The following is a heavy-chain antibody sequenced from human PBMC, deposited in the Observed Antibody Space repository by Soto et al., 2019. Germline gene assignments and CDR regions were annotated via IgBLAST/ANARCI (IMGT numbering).Heavy chain of an antibody. J-gene: IGHJ5*02. CDR1: GGSVNGYY. D-gene: IGHD1-26*01. V-gene: IGHV4-34*01. Sequence: SETLSLTCAVYGGSVNGYYWNWIRQPPGKGLEWIGEINHTGGTHYNPSLKSRVTMSVDTSKNQFSVRLTSVTAADTAVYFCARGDRYSGSFSDYFDPWGQGTLVTVSS. CDR2: INHTGGT. CDR3: ARGDRYSGSFSDYFDP.